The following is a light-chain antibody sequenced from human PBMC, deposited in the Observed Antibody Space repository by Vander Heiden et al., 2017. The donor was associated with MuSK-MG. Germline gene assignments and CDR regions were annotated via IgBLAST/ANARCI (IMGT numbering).Light chain of an antibody. Sequence: ASQSVNSNLAWYQQKPGQAPRLLIYGASTRATGVPARFSGSGSGTEFTLTISSLQSEDFAVYSCQQYDDWQVNTFGQGTKVEIK. CDR2: GAS. J-gene: IGKJ1*01. V-gene: IGKV3-15*01. CDR3: QQYDDWQVNT. CDR1: QSVNSN.